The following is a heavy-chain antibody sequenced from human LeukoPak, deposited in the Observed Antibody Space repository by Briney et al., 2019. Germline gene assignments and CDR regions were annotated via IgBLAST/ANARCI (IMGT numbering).Heavy chain of an antibody. CDR3: ARDRYYASGGWKHYYGMDV. V-gene: IGHV4-39*07. D-gene: IGHD3-10*01. J-gene: IGHJ6*02. CDR1: GGSISSSSYY. CDR2: IYYSGST. Sequence: SETLSLTCTVSGGSISSSSYYWGWIRQPPGKGLEWIGSIYYSGSTYYNLSLKSRVTISVDRSKNQFSLKLSSVTAADTAVYYCARDRYYASGGWKHYYGMDVWGQGTTVTVSS.